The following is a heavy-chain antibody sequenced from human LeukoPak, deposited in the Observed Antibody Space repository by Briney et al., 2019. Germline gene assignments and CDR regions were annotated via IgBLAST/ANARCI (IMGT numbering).Heavy chain of an antibody. Sequence: SETLSLTCTVSGGSISSSSYYWGWIRQPPGKGLEWIGSIYYSGSTYYNPSLKSRVTISVDTSKNQFSLKLSSVTAADTAVYYCARRTTVSEYFQHWGQGTLVTVSS. V-gene: IGHV4-39*01. D-gene: IGHD4-17*01. CDR3: ARRTTVSEYFQH. CDR1: GGSISSSSYY. CDR2: IYYSGST. J-gene: IGHJ1*01.